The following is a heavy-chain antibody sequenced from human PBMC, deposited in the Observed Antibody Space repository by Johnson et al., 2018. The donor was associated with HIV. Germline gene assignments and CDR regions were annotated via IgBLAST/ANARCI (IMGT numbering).Heavy chain of an antibody. CDR2: IYSGGST. V-gene: IGHV3-66*01. CDR3: SRDRGYWDAFDI. CDR1: GFTVSSNY. Sequence: MLLVESGGGVVQPGGSLRLSCAASGFTVSSNYMSWVRQAPGTGLEWVSIIYSGGSTHYADSVRGRCSISRDNTKHSLYLQMNTLRAEDTALYYCSRDRGYWDAFDIWGQGTMVTVSS. J-gene: IGHJ3*02. D-gene: IGHD3-22*01.